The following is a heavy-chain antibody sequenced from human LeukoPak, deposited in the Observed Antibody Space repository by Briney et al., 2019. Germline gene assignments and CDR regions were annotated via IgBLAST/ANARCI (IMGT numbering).Heavy chain of an antibody. Sequence: SETLSLTCAVYGGSFSGFYWSWIRQPPGKGLEWIGEINHSGSTNYNPSLKSRVTISVDTSKNQFSLKLSSVTAADTAVYYCARGLTSPYYDFWSGYIGNWFDPWGQGTLVTVSS. J-gene: IGHJ5*02. CDR3: ARGLTSPYYDFWSGYIGNWFDP. CDR2: INHSGST. D-gene: IGHD3-3*01. CDR1: GGSFSGFY. V-gene: IGHV4-34*01.